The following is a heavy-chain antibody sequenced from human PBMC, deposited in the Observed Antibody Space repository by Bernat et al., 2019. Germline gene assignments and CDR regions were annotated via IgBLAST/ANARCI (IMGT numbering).Heavy chain of an antibody. CDR1: GFTFSSYG. CDR2: IWYDGSNK. V-gene: IGHV3-33*01. D-gene: IGHD1-26*01. CDR3: ARGGVGATSGMDV. Sequence: QVQLVESGGGVVQPGRSLRLSCAASGFTFSSYGMHWVRQAPGKGLEWVAVIWYDGSNKYYADSVKGRFTISRDNSKKTLYLQMNSLRAEDTAVYYCARGGVGATSGMDVWGQGTTVTVSS. J-gene: IGHJ6*02.